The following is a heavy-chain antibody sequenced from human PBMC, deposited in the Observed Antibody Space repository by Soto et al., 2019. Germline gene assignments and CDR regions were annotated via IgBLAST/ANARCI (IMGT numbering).Heavy chain of an antibody. CDR2: ISYDGSNK. J-gene: IGHJ4*02. CDR1: GFTFSNYA. D-gene: IGHD5-18*01. V-gene: IGHV3-30-3*01. Sequence: GGSLRLSCAASGFTFSNYAMHWVRQAPGKGLEWVAFISYDGSNKYYADSVKGRFTISRDNSKNTLYLQMNSLRADDTTVYYCARDRGHTYGTFDYWGQGTLVTVSS. CDR3: ARDRGHTYGTFDY.